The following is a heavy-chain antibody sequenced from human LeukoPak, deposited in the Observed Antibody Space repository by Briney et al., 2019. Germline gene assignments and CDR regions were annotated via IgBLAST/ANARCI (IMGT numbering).Heavy chain of an antibody. V-gene: IGHV4-39*01. CDR3: ARHSTRIAVAGRFGGSDYYMDV. Sequence: SETLSLTCTVSGGSISSSSYYWGWIRQPPGKGLEWIGCIYYSGSTYYNPSLKSRVTISVDTSKNQFSLKLSSVTAADTAVYYCARHSTRIAVAGRFGGSDYYMDVWGKGTTVTVSS. J-gene: IGHJ6*03. D-gene: IGHD6-19*01. CDR1: GGSISSSSYY. CDR2: IYYSGST.